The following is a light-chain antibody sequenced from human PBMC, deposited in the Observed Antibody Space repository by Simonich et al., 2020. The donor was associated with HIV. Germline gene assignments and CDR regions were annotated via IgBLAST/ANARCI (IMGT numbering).Light chain of an antibody. CDR2: GAS. Sequence: EILMTQSPATLSVSPGARATLSCRASQSVSSTLAWYPQKPGQAPRLLIYGASTRATGIPARLSGSGSGTEFTLAISSLQSEDFAVYYCQQYNDWPLTFGGGTKVDIK. CDR1: QSVSST. J-gene: IGKJ4*01. CDR3: QQYNDWPLT. V-gene: IGKV3-15*01.